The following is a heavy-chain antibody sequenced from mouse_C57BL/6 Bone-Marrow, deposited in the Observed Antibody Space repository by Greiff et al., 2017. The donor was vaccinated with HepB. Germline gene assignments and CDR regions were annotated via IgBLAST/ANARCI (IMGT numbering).Heavy chain of an antibody. CDR1: GYTFTSYG. D-gene: IGHD1-1*01. CDR2: IYPRSGNT. V-gene: IGHV1-81*01. Sequence: VKLVESGAELARPGASVKLSCKASGYTFTSYGISWVKQRTGQGLEWIGEIYPRSGNTYYNEKFKGKATLTADKSSSTAYMELRSLTSEDSAVYFCADGSSYFDYWGQGTTLTVSS. J-gene: IGHJ2*01. CDR3: ADGSSYFDY.